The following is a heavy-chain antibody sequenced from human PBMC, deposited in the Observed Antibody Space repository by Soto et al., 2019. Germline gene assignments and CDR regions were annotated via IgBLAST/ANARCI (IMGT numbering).Heavy chain of an antibody. D-gene: IGHD1-26*01. CDR2: IIPIFGTA. CDR3: ARDGGRHSGGIDY. J-gene: IGHJ4*02. CDR1: GGTFSSYS. Sequence: QVQLVQSGAEVKKPGSSVKVSCKASGGTFSSYSINWVRQAPGQGLEWMGEIIPIFGTANYAQKFQGSVTITAHDSTSTACMELSSLRSEDPAVYYCARDGGRHSGGIDYWGLGTRVTVS. V-gene: IGHV1-69*01.